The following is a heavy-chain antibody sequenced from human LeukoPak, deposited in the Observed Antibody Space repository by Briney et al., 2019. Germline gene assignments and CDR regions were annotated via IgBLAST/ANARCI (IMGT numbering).Heavy chain of an antibody. D-gene: IGHD3-9*01. CDR1: GYTFTSYG. Sequence: GASVKVSCKASGYTFTSYGISWVRQAPGQGLEWMGWISAYNGNTNDAQKLQGRVTMTTDTSTSTAYMELRSLRSDDTAVHYCARDFEWGDDYDILTGYYNGSYYYYYYGMDVWGQGTTVTVSS. CDR3: ARDFEWGDDYDILTGYYNGSYYYYYYGMDV. J-gene: IGHJ6*02. V-gene: IGHV1-18*01. CDR2: ISAYNGNT.